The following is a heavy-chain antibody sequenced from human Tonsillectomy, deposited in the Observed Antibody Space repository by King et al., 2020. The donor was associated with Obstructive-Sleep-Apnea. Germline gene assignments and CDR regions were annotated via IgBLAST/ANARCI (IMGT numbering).Heavy chain of an antibody. V-gene: IGHV3-48*01. J-gene: IGHJ4*02. CDR2: ISSSSSTI. CDR3: ARGRRLDTAMVLFDY. D-gene: IGHD5-18*01. Sequence: VQLVESGGGLVQPGGSLRLSCAASGFTFSSYSMNWVRQAPGKGLEWVSYISSSSSTIYYADSVKGRFTISRDNANNSLYLQMNSLRAEDTAVYYCARGRRLDTAMVLFDYWGQGTLVTVSS. CDR1: GFTFSSYS.